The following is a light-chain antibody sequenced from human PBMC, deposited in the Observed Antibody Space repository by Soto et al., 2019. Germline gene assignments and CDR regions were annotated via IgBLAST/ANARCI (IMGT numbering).Light chain of an antibody. Sequence: QSVLTQPASVSGSPGQSITISCTGTSSDVGGYNYVSWYQQHPGKAPKLMIYDVSNRPSGVSNRFSGSKSGNTASLTISGLQAEDEADYYCSSYTDTTTVEVGGGTKLTVL. V-gene: IGLV2-14*01. CDR3: SSYTDTTTVE. J-gene: IGLJ2*01. CDR2: DVS. CDR1: SSDVGGYNY.